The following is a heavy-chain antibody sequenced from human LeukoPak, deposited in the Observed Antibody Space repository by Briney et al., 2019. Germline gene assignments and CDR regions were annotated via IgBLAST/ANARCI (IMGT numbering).Heavy chain of an antibody. CDR2: ISYDGSNK. D-gene: IGHD6-19*01. CDR1: GFTFSSYG. Sequence: GRSLRLSCAASGFTFSSYGMHWVRQAPGKGLEWVAVISYDGSNKYYADSVRGRFTISRDSSKNTLYLQMNSLRAEDTAVYYCAKDEGSGWYSVFDYWGQGTLVTVSS. J-gene: IGHJ4*02. V-gene: IGHV3-30*18. CDR3: AKDEGSGWYSVFDY.